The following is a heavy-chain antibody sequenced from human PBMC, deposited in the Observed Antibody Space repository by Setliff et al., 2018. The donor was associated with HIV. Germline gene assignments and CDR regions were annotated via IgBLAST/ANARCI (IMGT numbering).Heavy chain of an antibody. Sequence: SETLSLTCTVSGGSISSGSYYWSWIRQPAGKGLEWIGYIYSSGSTNYNPSLKSRVTISVDRSKDQFSLKMTSVTAADTAIYYCARSSTAGFDFWGQGTLVNVSS. CDR1: GGSISSGSYY. CDR2: IYSSGST. D-gene: IGHD6-19*01. J-gene: IGHJ4*02. V-gene: IGHV4-61*10. CDR3: ARSSTAGFDF.